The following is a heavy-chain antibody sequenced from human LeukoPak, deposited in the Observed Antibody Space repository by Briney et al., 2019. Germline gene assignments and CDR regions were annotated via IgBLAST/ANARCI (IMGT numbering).Heavy chain of an antibody. CDR1: GFTFSSYS. D-gene: IGHD3-22*01. V-gene: IGHV3-20*04. J-gene: IGHJ4*02. Sequence: GGSLRLSCAAPGFTFSSYSMNWVRQAPGKGLEWVSGINWNGGSTGYADSVKGRFAISRDNAKNSLYLQMNSLRAEDTALYYCARVAYYDSSGYPFDYWGQGTLVTVSS. CDR2: INWNGGST. CDR3: ARVAYYDSSGYPFDY.